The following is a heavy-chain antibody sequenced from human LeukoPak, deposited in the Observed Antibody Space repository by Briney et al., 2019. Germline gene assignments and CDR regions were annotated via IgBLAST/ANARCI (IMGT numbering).Heavy chain of an antibody. V-gene: IGHV4-38-2*01. CDR1: GFTFSDYG. J-gene: IGHJ4*02. CDR2: IYYSGST. D-gene: IGHD3-16*02. Sequence: GTLRLSCAASGFTFSDYGMSWIRQPPGKGLEWIGSIYYSGSTYYNPSLKSRVTISVDTSKNQFSLKLSSVTAADTAVYYCARTVYYVRGSYRAYFDYWGQGTLVTVSS. CDR3: ARTVYYVRGSYRAYFDY.